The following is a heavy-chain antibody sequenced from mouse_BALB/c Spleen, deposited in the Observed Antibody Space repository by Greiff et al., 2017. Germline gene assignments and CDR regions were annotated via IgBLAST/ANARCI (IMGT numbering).Heavy chain of an antibody. D-gene: IGHD1-1*01. CDR3: ARGDGNTDAMDY. CDR1: GFTFSSFG. V-gene: IGHV5-17*02. Sequence: EVKVVESGGGLVQPGGSRKLSCAASGFTFSSFGMHWVRQAPEKGLEWVAYISSGSSTIYYADTVKGRFTISRDNPKNTLFLQMTSLRYEDTAMYYCARGDGNTDAMDYWGQGTSVTVTS. CDR2: ISSGSSTI. J-gene: IGHJ4*01.